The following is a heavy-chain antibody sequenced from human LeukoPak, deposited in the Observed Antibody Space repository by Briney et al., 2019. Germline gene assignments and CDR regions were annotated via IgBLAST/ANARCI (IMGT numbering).Heavy chain of an antibody. V-gene: IGHV3-30-3*01. CDR3: ARGRNSGSFIIDY. CDR2: ISSDGTTE. D-gene: IGHD3-10*01. Sequence: PGGSLRLSCAGSGFTFASYAVHWVRQAPGKRLEWVAFISSDGTTEHYRDSVKGRFTLSRDNSKNTVSLQMNSLGTEDTAVYYWARGRNSGSFIIDYWGQGALVTVSS. J-gene: IGHJ4*02. CDR1: GFTFASYA.